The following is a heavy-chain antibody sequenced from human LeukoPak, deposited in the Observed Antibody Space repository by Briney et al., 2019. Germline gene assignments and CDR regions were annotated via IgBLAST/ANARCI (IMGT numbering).Heavy chain of an antibody. Sequence: ASVKVSCKTSGHTFTGYYMHWVRQAPGQGLEWMGIINPSGGSTSYAQKFQGRVTMTRDMSTSTVYMELSSLRSEDTAVYYCAARKTRYFYYMDVWGKGTTVTISS. V-gene: IGHV1-46*01. D-gene: IGHD1-14*01. J-gene: IGHJ6*03. CDR1: GHTFTGYY. CDR2: INPSGGST. CDR3: AARKTRYFYYMDV.